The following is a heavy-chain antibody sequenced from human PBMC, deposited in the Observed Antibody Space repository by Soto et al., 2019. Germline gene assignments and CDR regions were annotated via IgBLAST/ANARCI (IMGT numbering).Heavy chain of an antibody. D-gene: IGHD1-7*01. V-gene: IGHV4-31*03. CDR3: ARASNWNYVYFDY. CDR1: GGSISSGGYY. J-gene: IGHJ4*02. CDR2: IYYSGST. Sequence: SETLSLTCTVSGGSISSGGYYWSWIRQHPGKGLEWIGYIYYSGSTYYNPSLKSRVTISVDTSKNQFSLKLSSVTAADTAVYYCARASNWNYVYFDYWGQGALVTVSS.